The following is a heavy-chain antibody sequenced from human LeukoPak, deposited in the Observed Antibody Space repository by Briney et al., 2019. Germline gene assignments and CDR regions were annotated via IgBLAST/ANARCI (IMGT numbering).Heavy chain of an antibody. CDR1: GGSFGYYY. V-gene: IGHV4-34*01. CDR3: GRGRVQENLFSRLSYFHP. D-gene: IGHD1-26*01. CDR2: INHSGST. J-gene: IGHJ5*02. Sequence: SETLSLTCAVYGGSFGYYYWSWIRQPPGKGLEWIGEINHSGSTKYKPSLKSRVTISVDTSKNQFSLKLSSLTAADTAVYYCGRGRVQENLFSRLSYFHPWGQGTPDSVPS.